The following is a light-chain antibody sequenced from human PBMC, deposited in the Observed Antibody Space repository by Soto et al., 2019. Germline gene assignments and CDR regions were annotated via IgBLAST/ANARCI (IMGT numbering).Light chain of an antibody. CDR2: GAS. Sequence: IVLTQSPGTLSLSPGERATLSCRASQSVSSSYLAWYQQKPGQAPRLLIYGASSRATGIPDRFSGSGSGTDFTLTISRLEPEDFAVYYCQQYCISLTSWTFGQEIKVDIK. CDR3: QQYCISLTSWT. V-gene: IGKV3-20*01. CDR1: QSVSSSY. J-gene: IGKJ1*01.